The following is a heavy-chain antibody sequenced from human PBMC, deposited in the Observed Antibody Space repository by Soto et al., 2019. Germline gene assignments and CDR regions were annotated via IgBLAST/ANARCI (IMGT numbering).Heavy chain of an antibody. Sequence: QVQLVESGGGVVQPGRSLRLSCAASGFTFSSYGMHWVRQAPGKGLEWVAVIWYDVSNKYYADSVKGRFTISRDNSKNMLYLQMNRLRSEDTAVYYCARDRLKRGYCSGGSCYHFYYWGQRTLVTVSS. D-gene: IGHD2-15*01. CDR3: ARDRLKRGYCSGGSCYHFYY. CDR2: IWYDVSNK. J-gene: IGHJ4*02. CDR1: GFTFSSYG. V-gene: IGHV3-33*01.